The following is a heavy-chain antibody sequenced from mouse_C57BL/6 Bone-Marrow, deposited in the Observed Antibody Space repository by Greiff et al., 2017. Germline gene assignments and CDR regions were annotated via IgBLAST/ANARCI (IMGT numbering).Heavy chain of an antibody. CDR2: ISYSGST. J-gene: IGHJ4*01. D-gene: IGHD1-1*01. CDR1: GYSITSGYD. V-gene: IGHV3-1*01. CDR3: ARAYGSSHYAMDY. Sequence: EVQLQESRPGMVKPSQSLSLTCTVTGYSITSGYDWHWIRHFPGNKLEWMGYISYSGSTNYNPSLKSRISITHDTSKNHFFLKLNSVTTEDTATYYCARAYGSSHYAMDYWGQGTSVTVSS.